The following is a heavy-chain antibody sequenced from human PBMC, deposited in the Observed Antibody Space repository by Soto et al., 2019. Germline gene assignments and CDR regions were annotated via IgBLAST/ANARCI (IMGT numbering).Heavy chain of an antibody. Sequence: QVQLVQSGAEVKKPGSSVKVSCKASGDTFNSHTISWVRQAPGQGLEWMGRVIPLLGITNQAQMFQGRVTITAGEPTSTVYMELSSLRSEDTAVYYCGFSRYDDTYLYNGMDVWGQGTTVTVSS. CDR3: GFSRYDDTYLYNGMDV. CDR1: GDTFNSHT. J-gene: IGHJ6*02. D-gene: IGHD3-16*01. V-gene: IGHV1-69*02. CDR2: VIPLLGIT.